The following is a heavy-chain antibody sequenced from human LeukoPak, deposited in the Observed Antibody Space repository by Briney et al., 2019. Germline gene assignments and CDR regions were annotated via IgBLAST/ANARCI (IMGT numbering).Heavy chain of an antibody. J-gene: IGHJ6*04. V-gene: IGHV3-48*03. D-gene: IGHD3-10*02. Sequence: QTGGSLRLSCAASGFTFSSYEMNWFRQAPGKGLQWVSYISSSGSTIYYADSVKGRFTIARDNAKNSLYLQMNSLRAEDTAVYYCAELGITMIGGGWGKGTTVTISS. CDR2: ISSSGSTI. CDR3: AELGITMIGGG. CDR1: GFTFSSYE.